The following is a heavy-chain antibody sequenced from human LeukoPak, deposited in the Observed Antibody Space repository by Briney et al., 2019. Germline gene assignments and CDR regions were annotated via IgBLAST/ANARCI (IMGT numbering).Heavy chain of an antibody. J-gene: IGHJ4*02. CDR1: GFTFSNAW. Sequence: GGSLRLSCAASGFTFSNAWMSWVRQAPGKGLEWVGRIKSKTDGGTTDYAAPVKGRFTTSRDDSTNTLYLQMNSLKSEDTAVYYCTTYGSGRKFDYWGQGILVTVSS. CDR3: TTYGSGRKFDY. D-gene: IGHD3-10*01. V-gene: IGHV3-15*01. CDR2: IKSKTDGGTT.